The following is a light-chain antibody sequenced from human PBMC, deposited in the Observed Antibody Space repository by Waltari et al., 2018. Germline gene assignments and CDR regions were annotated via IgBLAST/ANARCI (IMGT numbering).Light chain of an antibody. V-gene: IGKV3-20*01. Sequence: EIVLTQSPGTLSLSPGERATLPSRASQSVTSSYLAWYQQKPGQAPRLLIYGASSRATGIPDRFSGSGSGTDFTLTISRLEPEDFAVYYCQQYGSSPPMYTFGQGTKLEIK. CDR2: GAS. CDR1: QSVTSSY. CDR3: QQYGSSPPMYT. J-gene: IGKJ2*01.